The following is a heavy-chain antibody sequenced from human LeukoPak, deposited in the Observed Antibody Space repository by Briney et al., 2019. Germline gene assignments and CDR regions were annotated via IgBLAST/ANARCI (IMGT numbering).Heavy chain of an antibody. CDR1: GYTFTSYY. J-gene: IGHJ4*02. V-gene: IGHV1-46*01. D-gene: IGHD2-15*01. Sequence: ASVKVSCKASGYTFTSYYLHWVRQAPGQGLEWMGIINPSGGSTSYAQKFQGRVTMTRDTSTSTVYMELSSLRSEDTAVYYCARGLGYCSGGSCYSRDYWGQGTLVTVSS. CDR2: INPSGGST. CDR3: ARGLGYCSGGSCYSRDY.